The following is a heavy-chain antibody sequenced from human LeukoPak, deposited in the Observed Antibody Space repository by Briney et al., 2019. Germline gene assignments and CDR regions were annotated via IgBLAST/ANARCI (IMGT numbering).Heavy chain of an antibody. D-gene: IGHD3-16*01. V-gene: IGHV4-59*01. CDR3: ARRRSTLTFDI. CDR1: GGSISSYY. CDR2: IYYSGST. Sequence: SETLSLTCAVSGGSISSYYWSWIRQPPGKGLEWIGYIYYSGSTNYNPSLKSRVTISVDTSKNQFSLKLSSVTAADTAVYYCARRRSTLTFDIWGQGTMVTVSS. J-gene: IGHJ3*02.